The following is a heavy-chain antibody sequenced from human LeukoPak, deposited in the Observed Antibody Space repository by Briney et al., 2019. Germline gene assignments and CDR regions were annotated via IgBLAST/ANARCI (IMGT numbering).Heavy chain of an antibody. CDR2: LWSDGIKT. V-gene: IGHV3-33*01. J-gene: IGHJ4*02. D-gene: IGHD2-2*01. CDR1: GFTFTNYP. CDR3: ARAGAPYFCSSTSCQAGFFDY. Sequence: GGSLRLSCAASGFTFTNYPMHWVRQAPGKGLEWVAVLWSDGIKTDYADSVKGRFTISRDNSKNTLYLQMNSLRAEDTAVYYCARAGAPYFCSSTSCQAGFFDYWGQGTLVTVSS.